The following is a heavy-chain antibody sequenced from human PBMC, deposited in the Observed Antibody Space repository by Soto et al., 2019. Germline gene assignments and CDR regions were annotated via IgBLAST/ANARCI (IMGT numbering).Heavy chain of an antibody. CDR2: IYYSGST. Sequence: QLQLQESGPGLVKPSETLSLTCTVSGGSISSSSYYWGWIRQPPGKGLEWIGSIYYSGSTYYNPSLKSRATISVYTSKNQFSLKLSSVTAADTAVYYCARHGYCTNGVCPPRSSWFDPWGQGTLVTVSS. CDR3: ARHGYCTNGVCPPRSSWFDP. D-gene: IGHD2-8*01. V-gene: IGHV4-39*01. CDR1: GGSISSSSYY. J-gene: IGHJ5*02.